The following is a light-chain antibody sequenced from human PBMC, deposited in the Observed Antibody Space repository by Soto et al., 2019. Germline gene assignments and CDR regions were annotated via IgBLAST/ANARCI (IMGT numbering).Light chain of an antibody. Sequence: QLVLTQPPSASGTPGQGVTISCSGNSSDIGSNYVYWYQQFPGTAPRLLIYRNNQRPSGVPDRFSGSKSGTSASLAISGLHSEDEADYFCAAWDDSLRVRVFGGGTKLTVL. CDR1: SSDIGSNY. V-gene: IGLV1-47*01. CDR3: AAWDDSLRVRV. CDR2: RNN. J-gene: IGLJ3*02.